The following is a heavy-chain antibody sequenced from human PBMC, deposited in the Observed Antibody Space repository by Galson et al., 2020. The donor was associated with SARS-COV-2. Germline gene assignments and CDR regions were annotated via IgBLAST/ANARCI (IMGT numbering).Heavy chain of an antibody. CDR1: GGSFSGYY. J-gene: IGHJ3*02. D-gene: IGHD3-9*01. V-gene: IGHV4-34*01. CDR3: ARAWDFDWLFPDAFDI. Sequence: SETLSLTCAVYGGSFSGYYWSWLRQPPGKGLEWIGELNHSGSTHYNPSLKSRVTISVDTSKNQFSLKLSSVTAADTAVYYCARAWDFDWLFPDAFDIWGQGTMVTVSS. CDR2: LNHSGST.